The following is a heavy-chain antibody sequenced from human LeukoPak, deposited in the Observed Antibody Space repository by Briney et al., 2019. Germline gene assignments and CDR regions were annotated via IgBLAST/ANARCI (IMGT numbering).Heavy chain of an antibody. J-gene: IGHJ3*02. Sequence: GGSLRLSCAASGFTFSSYAMSWVRQGPGKGLEWVSSISTSSSYIYYADSVKGRFTISRDNAKNSLYLQMNSLRAEDTAVYYCARGQDTVLTSRDAFDIWGQGTMVTVSS. D-gene: IGHD4-23*01. CDR1: GFTFSSYA. V-gene: IGHV3-21*01. CDR2: ISTSSSYI. CDR3: ARGQDTVLTSRDAFDI.